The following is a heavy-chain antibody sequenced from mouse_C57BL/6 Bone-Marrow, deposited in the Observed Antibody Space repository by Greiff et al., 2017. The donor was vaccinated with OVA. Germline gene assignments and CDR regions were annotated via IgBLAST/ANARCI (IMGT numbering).Heavy chain of an antibody. CDR2: ISSGGDYI. V-gene: IGHV5-9-1*02. CDR1: GFTFSSYA. CDR3: TRDRGSSRGWFAY. D-gene: IGHD1-1*01. J-gene: IGHJ3*01. Sequence: EVKVEESGEGLVKPGGSLKLSCAASGFTFSSYAMSWVRQTPEKRLEWVAYISSGGDYIYYADTVKGRFTISRDNARNTLYLQMSSLKSEDTAMYYCTRDRGSSRGWFAYWGQGTLVTVSA.